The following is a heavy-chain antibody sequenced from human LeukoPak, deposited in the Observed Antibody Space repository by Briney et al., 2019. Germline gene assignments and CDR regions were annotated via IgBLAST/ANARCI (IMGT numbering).Heavy chain of an antibody. CDR2: INPNSGGT. CDR1: GYTFTGYY. V-gene: IGHV1-2*02. J-gene: IGHJ5*02. D-gene: IGHD3-10*01. Sequence: ASVKVSCKASGYTFTGYYMHWVRQAPGQGLEWMGWINPNSGGTNYAQKFQGRVTMTTDTSTSTAYMELRSLRSDDTAVYYCARDGITMVRGVISWFDPWGQGTLVTVS. CDR3: ARDGITMVRGVISWFDP.